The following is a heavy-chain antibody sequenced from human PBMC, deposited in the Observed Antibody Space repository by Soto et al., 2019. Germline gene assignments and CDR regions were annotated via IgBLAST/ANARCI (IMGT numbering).Heavy chain of an antibody. CDR1: GFTFSSYG. CDR3: AKSWDSSGWYDFDY. Sequence: PGGSLRLSCAASGFTFSSYGMHWVRQAPGKGLEWVAVISYDGSNKYYADSVKGRFTISRDNSKNTLYLQMNSLRAEDTAVYYCAKSWDSSGWYDFDYWGQGTLVTVSS. D-gene: IGHD6-19*01. V-gene: IGHV3-30*18. CDR2: ISYDGSNK. J-gene: IGHJ4*02.